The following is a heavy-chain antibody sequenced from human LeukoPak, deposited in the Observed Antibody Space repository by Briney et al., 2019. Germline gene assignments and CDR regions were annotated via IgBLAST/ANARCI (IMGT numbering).Heavy chain of an antibody. CDR2: VYSSATT. J-gene: IGHJ6*02. D-gene: IGHD2-15*01. Sequence: SETLSLTCTVSGGSISGDYWTWIRLPPGKGLEWIGYVYSSATTSYNPSLRSRVTITVDTSKRQFSLKLRSVTAADTAVYFCARHRRGGEVWTQWAAKEYNYGLDVWGQGTTVTVSS. V-gene: IGHV4-59*08. CDR1: GGSISGDY. CDR3: ARHRRGGEVWTQWAAKEYNYGLDV.